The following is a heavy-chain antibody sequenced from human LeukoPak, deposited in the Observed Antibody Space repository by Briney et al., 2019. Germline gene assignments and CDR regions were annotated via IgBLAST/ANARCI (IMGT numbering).Heavy chain of an antibody. J-gene: IGHJ4*02. CDR3: ARDRYPEYYYGSGSYDIDY. D-gene: IGHD3-10*01. Sequence: SGGSLRLSCAASGFTFSSYAMHWVRQAPGKGLEWVAVISYDGSNKYYADSVKGRFTISRDNSKNTLYLQMNSLRAEDTAVYYCARDRYPEYYYGSGSYDIDYWGQGTLVTVSS. V-gene: IGHV3-30*04. CDR2: ISYDGSNK. CDR1: GFTFSSYA.